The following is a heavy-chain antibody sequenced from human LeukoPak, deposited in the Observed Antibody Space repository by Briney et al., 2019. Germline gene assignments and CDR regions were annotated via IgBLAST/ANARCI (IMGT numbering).Heavy chain of an antibody. J-gene: IGHJ3*02. CDR3: ASAMVAVDAFDI. CDR2: IIAIFGTA. V-gene: IGHV1-69*05. CDR1: GGTFSSYA. Sequence: ASVKVSCKASGGTFSSYAISWVRQAPGQGLEWMGGIIAIFGTANYAQKFQGRVTITTDESTSTAYMELSSLRSEDTAVYYCASAMVAVDAFDIWGQGTMVTVSS. D-gene: IGHD2-8*01.